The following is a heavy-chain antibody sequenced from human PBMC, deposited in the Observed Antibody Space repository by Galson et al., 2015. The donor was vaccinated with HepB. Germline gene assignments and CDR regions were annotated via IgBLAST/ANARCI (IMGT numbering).Heavy chain of an antibody. Sequence: SLRLSCAASGFTFSSYAMSWVRQAPGKGLEWVSAISGSGGSTYYADSVKGRFTISRDNSKNTLYLQMNSLRAEDTAVYYCAKDSGWISGWPHTYDYWGQGTLVTVSS. CDR1: GFTFSSYA. CDR2: ISGSGGST. J-gene: IGHJ4*02. D-gene: IGHD6-19*01. V-gene: IGHV3-23*01. CDR3: AKDSGWISGWPHTYDY.